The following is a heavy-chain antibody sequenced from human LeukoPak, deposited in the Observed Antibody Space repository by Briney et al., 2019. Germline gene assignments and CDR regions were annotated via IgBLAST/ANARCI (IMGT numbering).Heavy chain of an antibody. J-gene: IGHJ5*02. CDR3: ASTSYEPQLNWFDP. Sequence: PSQTLSLTCAGTGGSIGSGSFSWSWIRLPAGKGLEWIGRIYTSGSTNYNPSLKSRVTISVDTSKNQFSLKLSSVTAADTAVYYCASTSYEPQLNWFDPWGQGTLVTVSS. CDR1: GGSIGSGSFS. D-gene: IGHD1-14*01. V-gene: IGHV4-61*02. CDR2: IYTSGST.